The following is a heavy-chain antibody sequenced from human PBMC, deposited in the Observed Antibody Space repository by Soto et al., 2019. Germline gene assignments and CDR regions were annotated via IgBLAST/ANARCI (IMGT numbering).Heavy chain of an antibody. Sequence: GGSLRLSCAASGFTFSDYSINWVRQAPGKGLEWVSYISSSSSTIYYADSVKGRFTIARDNAKNSLYLQMNSLRAEDTAVYYWWFYFSGMDVWGQGTTVTVSS. CDR2: ISSSSSTI. D-gene: IGHD3-22*01. CDR1: GFTFSDYS. J-gene: IGHJ6*02. V-gene: IGHV3-48*01. CDR3: WFYFSGMDV.